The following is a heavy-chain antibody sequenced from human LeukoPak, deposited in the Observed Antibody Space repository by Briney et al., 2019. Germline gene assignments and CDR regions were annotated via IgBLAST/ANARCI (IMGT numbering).Heavy chain of an antibody. J-gene: IGHJ4*02. D-gene: IGHD1-26*01. CDR1: GGTFSSYA. Sequence: ASVKVSCKASGGTFSSYAISWVRQAPGQGLEWMGRIIPIFGTANYAQKFRGRVTITTDESTSTAYMELSSLRSEDTAVYYCASTLVGADPYYFDYWGQGTLVTVSS. CDR3: ASTLVGADPYYFDY. V-gene: IGHV1-69*05. CDR2: IIPIFGTA.